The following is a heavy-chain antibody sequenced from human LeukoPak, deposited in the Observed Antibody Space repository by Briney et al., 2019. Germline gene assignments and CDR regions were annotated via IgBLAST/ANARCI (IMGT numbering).Heavy chain of an antibody. V-gene: IGHV3-74*01. CDR2: INSDGSST. J-gene: IGHJ4*02. D-gene: IGHD1-1*01. CDR1: GFTFSSYW. CDR3: ARGGPRRSNDPNDY. Sequence: GGSLRLSCAASGFTFSSYWMHWVRQAPGKGLVWVSRINSDGSSTSYADSVKGRFTISRDNAKNTLYLQMNSLRAEDTAVYYCARGGPRRSNDPNDYWGQGTLVTVSS.